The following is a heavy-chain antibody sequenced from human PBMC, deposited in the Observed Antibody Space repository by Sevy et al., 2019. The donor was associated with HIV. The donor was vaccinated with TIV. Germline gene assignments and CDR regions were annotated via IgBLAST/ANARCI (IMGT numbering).Heavy chain of an antibody. J-gene: IGHJ3*02. CDR3: ASSLRFKAFDI. Sequence: GGSLRLSCAASGFTFSSYAMHWVRQAPGKGLEWVAVISYDGSNKYYADSVKGRFTISRDNSKNTLYLQMNSLRAEDTAVYCCASSLRFKAFDIWGQGTMVTVSS. CDR2: ISYDGSNK. V-gene: IGHV3-30-3*01. CDR1: GFTFSSYA.